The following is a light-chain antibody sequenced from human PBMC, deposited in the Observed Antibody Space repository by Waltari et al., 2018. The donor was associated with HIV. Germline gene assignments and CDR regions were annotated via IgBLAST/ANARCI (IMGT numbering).Light chain of an antibody. V-gene: IGLV6-57*03. CDR3: QSYDTSNAHWV. J-gene: IGLJ3*02. CDR2: QNN. CDR1: SGSIASNY. Sequence: FILTQPHSVSGSPGKTVTISCTRSSGSIASNYVPCFQQRPGSAPLDVIHQNNQRASGVADRFSGSIDRSSNSASLTISGLKTEDEADFFCQSYDTSNAHWVFGGGTKLTVL.